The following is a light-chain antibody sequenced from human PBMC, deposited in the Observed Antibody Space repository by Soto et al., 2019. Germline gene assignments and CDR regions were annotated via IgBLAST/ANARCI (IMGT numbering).Light chain of an antibody. Sequence: EIVLTQSPGTLSLSPGDRATLSCRASQPVGSAYLAWYRQTLGQAPRPLIYATSSRATGISDRFSGSGSGTEFTLTISRLEPEDFATYYCHQHGDSPWTFGQRTKVEIK. CDR2: ATS. J-gene: IGKJ1*01. V-gene: IGKV3-20*01. CDR1: QPVGSAY. CDR3: HQHGDSPWT.